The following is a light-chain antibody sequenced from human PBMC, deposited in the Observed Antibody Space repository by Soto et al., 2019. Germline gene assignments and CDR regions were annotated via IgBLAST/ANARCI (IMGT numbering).Light chain of an antibody. Sequence: TQSRSTLSTNIGDRVTITCRASQSISSWLAWYQQKPGKAPKLLIYDASSLESGVPSRFSGSGSGTEFTLTISSLQPDDFATYYCQQYNSYRTFGQGTKVDIK. CDR1: QSISSW. CDR2: DAS. J-gene: IGKJ1*01. V-gene: IGKV1-5*01. CDR3: QQYNSYRT.